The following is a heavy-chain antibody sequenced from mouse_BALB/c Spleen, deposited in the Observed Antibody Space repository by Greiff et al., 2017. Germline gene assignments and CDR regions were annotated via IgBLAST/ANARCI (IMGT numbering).Heavy chain of an antibody. Sequence: QVQLQQSGAGLVKPGASVKLSCKASGYTFTEYIIHWVKQRSGQGLEWIGWFYPGSGSIKYNEKFKDKATLTADKSSSTVYMELSRLTSEDSAVYFCARHEDASTYGSSYVFAYWGQGTLVTISA. CDR1: GYTFTEYI. V-gene: IGHV1-62-2*01. J-gene: IGHJ3*01. D-gene: IGHD1-1*01. CDR2: FYPGSGSI. CDR3: ARHEDASTYGSSYVFAY.